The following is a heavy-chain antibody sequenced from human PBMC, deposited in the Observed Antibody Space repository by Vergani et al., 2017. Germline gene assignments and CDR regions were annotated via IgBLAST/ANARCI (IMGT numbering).Heavy chain of an antibody. CDR1: GFTFSSYG. Sequence: VQLVESGGGLVKPGGSLRLSCAASGFTFSSYGMHWVRQAPGKGLEWVAVIWYDGSNKYYADSVKGRFTISRDNSKNTLYLQMNSLRAEDTAVYYCARDHEYDFWSGRYYYYGMDVWGQGTTVTVSS. D-gene: IGHD3-3*01. J-gene: IGHJ6*02. CDR2: IWYDGSNK. CDR3: ARDHEYDFWSGRYYYYGMDV. V-gene: IGHV3-33*08.